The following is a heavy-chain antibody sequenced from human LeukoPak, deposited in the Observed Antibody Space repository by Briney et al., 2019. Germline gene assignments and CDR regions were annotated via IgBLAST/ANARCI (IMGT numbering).Heavy chain of an antibody. V-gene: IGHV4-59*01. Sequence: SETLSLTCTVSGGSISSYYWSWIRQPPGKGLEWIGYIYYRGSTNYNPSLKSRVTISVDTSKNQFSLKLSSVTAADTAVYYCARGEPHYYYDSSGYYYPWGQGTLVTVSS. J-gene: IGHJ5*02. CDR1: GGSISSYY. CDR3: ARGEPHYYYDSSGYYYP. D-gene: IGHD3-22*01. CDR2: IYYRGST.